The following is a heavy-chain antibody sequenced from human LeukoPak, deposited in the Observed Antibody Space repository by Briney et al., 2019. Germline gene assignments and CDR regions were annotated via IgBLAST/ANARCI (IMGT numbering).Heavy chain of an antibody. D-gene: IGHD5-18*01. CDR2: IYYTGAT. J-gene: IGHJ4*02. CDR1: GGSISSRAYY. Sequence: SETLSLTCTVSGGSISSRAYYWGWIRQPPGKGLEWIGSIYYTGATYSSPSLMSRLTISLDTSENHFSLKLSSVTTADTAVYYCARLGDGGYSYGNFDSWGQGTLVAVSS. V-gene: IGHV4-39*02. CDR3: ARLGDGGYSYGNFDS.